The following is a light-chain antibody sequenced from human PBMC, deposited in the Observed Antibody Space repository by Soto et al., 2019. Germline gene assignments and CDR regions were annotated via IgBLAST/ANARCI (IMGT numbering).Light chain of an antibody. J-gene: IGLJ1*01. CDR3: FSHRRGDSHV. Sequence: QSALTQPRSVSGSPGQSITISCTGTSSDIGAYNYVSWYQQYPGKAPKLMIYGVTNRPSGVSNRFSGPKTGNTASLTISGLQSEDEADYYFFSHRRGDSHVFGTGTKVTVL. CDR1: SSDIGAYNY. CDR2: GVT. V-gene: IGLV2-14*01.